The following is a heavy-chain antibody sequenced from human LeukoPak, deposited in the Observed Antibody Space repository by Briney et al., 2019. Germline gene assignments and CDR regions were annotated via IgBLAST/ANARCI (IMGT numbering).Heavy chain of an antibody. D-gene: IGHD3-10*01. CDR3: ASITLGSYYNY. V-gene: IGHV3-48*03. CDR2: ISSSGSTI. Sequence: GGSLRLSCTGSRHTFSSYVMNWVRQAPGKGLEWVSYISSSGSTIYYADSVKGRFTISRDNAKNSLYLQMNSLRAEDTAVYYCASITLGSYYNYWGQGTLVTVSS. J-gene: IGHJ4*02. CDR1: RHTFSSYV.